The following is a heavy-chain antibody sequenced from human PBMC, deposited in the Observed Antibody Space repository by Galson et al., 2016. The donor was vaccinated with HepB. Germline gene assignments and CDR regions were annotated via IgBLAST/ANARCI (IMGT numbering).Heavy chain of an antibody. D-gene: IGHD6-19*01. V-gene: IGHV3-11*03. CDR3: ERSLAVAATGGDNGMDV. Sequence: SLRLSCAVSGFTLADYYISWIRQAPGKGLEWISYIGGRDDYTNYADSVKGRFTISRDNAKNSVDLHMNSLRGEDTAVYYCERSLAVAATGGDNGMDVWGQGTTVTVSS. CDR2: IGGRDDYT. J-gene: IGHJ6*02. CDR1: GFTLADYY.